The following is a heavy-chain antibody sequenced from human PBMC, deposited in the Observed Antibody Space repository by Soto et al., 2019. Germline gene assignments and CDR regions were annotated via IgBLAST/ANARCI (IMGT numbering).Heavy chain of an antibody. J-gene: IGHJ4*02. CDR2: FGSA. D-gene: IGHD3-10*01. Sequence: QVQLQESGPGLVKPSETLSLTCTVSGDSISSHYWSWIRQPPGKGLEWIGFGSAKYNPSLKSRISISVDTSKNQFSLNLTSATAADTAVYYCARVRTSASGSYYTLDYWGQGTLVTVSS. CDR1: GDSISSHY. CDR3: ARVRTSASGSYYTLDY. V-gene: IGHV4-59*11.